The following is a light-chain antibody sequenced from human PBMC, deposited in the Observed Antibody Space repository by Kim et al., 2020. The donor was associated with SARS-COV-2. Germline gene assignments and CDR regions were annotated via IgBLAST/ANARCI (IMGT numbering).Light chain of an antibody. Sequence: SSELTQDPAVSVALGQTVRITCQGDSLRTYYASWYQQKPGQAPILVFYGRNNRPSGIPDRFSGSSSENTASLTVTGAQAVDEADYYCNSRDNSGDHVVFGGGTKLIVL. CDR1: SLRTYY. V-gene: IGLV3-19*01. J-gene: IGLJ3*02. CDR2: GRN. CDR3: NSRDNSGDHVV.